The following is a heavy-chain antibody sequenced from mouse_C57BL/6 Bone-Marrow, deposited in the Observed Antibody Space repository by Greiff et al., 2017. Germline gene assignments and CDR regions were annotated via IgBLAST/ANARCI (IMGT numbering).Heavy chain of an antibody. CDR2: IWSGGST. V-gene: IGHV2-2*01. CDR1: GFSLTSYG. D-gene: IGHD3-1*01. J-gene: IGHJ3*01. CDR3: ARNREGCAY. Sequence: QVQLQQSGPGLVQPSQSLSITCTVSGFSLTSYGVHWVRQSPGKGLEWLGVIWSGGSTDSNAAFISRLSISKDNSKSQVFFKMNSLQADDTAIYYCARNREGCAYCGQGTLVTVSA.